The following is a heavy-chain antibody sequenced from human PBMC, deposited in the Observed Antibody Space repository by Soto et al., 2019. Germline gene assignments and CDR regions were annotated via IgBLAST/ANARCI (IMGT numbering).Heavy chain of an antibody. CDR3: ARGRILLYFDWFFGYGMEV. V-gene: IGHV3-74*01. CDR1: VFTFSSYW. D-gene: IGHD3-9*01. J-gene: IGHJ6*02. CDR2: INSDGSST. Sequence: GGSLRLSCASSVFTFSSYWMHCVRQSPGKWLVWVSRINSDGSSTSYADSVNGRSTISRDNAKNTLYLQMNSLRAEDTAVYYCARGRILLYFDWFFGYGMEVWGQGTTVSVSS.